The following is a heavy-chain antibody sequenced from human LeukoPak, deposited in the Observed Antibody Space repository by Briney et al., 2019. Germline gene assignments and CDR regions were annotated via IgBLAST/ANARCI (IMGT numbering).Heavy chain of an antibody. CDR1: GFTFSSYA. D-gene: IGHD4-17*01. V-gene: IGHV3-23*01. CDR3: AKSTVTRFGYFDY. J-gene: IGHJ4*02. CDR2: ISGSGGST. Sequence: GGSLRLSCAASGFTFSSYAMSWVRQALGRGLEGVSAISGSGGSTYYADSVKGRFTISRDNSKNTLYLQMNSLRAEDTAVYYCAKSTVTRFGYFDYWGQGTLVTVSS.